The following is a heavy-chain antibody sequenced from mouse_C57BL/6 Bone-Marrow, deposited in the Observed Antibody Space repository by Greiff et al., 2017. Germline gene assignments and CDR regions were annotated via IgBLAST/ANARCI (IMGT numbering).Heavy chain of an antibody. Sequence: QVQLKESGAELVKPGASVKLSCKASGYTFTEYTIHWVKQRSGQGLEWIGWFYPGSGSIKYNEKFKDKATLTADKYSSTVYMELSRLTSEDSAVYVCARHEEGYDGYYGGVAYWGQGTLVTVSA. D-gene: IGHD2-3*01. CDR2: FYPGSGSI. V-gene: IGHV1-62-2*01. CDR3: ARHEEGYDGYYGGVAY. J-gene: IGHJ3*01. CDR1: GYTFTEYT.